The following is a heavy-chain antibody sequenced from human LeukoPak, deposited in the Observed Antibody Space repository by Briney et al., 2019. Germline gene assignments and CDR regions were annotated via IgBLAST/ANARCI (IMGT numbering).Heavy chain of an antibody. J-gene: IGHJ4*02. CDR3: AKVHCISTNCNHIWTYFDY. Sequence: ASVKVSCKASGYTITSHGFIWLRQAPGQGLEWMGWITVNNGYTKYAQELQGRVTMTKDTSTSTAYMELRSLRSDDTAVYYCAKVHCISTNCNHIWTYFDYWGQGTLVTVSS. CDR1: GYTITSHG. D-gene: IGHD2-2*01. V-gene: IGHV1-18*01. CDR2: ITVNNGYT.